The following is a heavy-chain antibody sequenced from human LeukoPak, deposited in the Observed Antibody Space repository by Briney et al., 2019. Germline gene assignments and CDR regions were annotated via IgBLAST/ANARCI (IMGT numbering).Heavy chain of an antibody. D-gene: IGHD3-10*01. CDR1: SYNFANYW. V-gene: IGHV5-51*01. CDR3: ARSVITMVQGVIVFEGIFYFDY. CDR2: IFPAGSHT. J-gene: IGHJ4*02. Sequence: PGESLKISCKASSYNFANYWIGWVRQMPGKGLEWMGIIFPAGSHTIYSPSFQGQVTISVDRSTSTAYLQWSTLKASDTAMYYCARSVITMVQGVIVFEGIFYFDYWGQGTLVTVSS.